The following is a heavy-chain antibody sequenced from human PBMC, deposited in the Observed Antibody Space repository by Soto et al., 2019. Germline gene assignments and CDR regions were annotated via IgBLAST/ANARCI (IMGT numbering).Heavy chain of an antibody. CDR3: ARRERYYGSPGWFDP. D-gene: IGHD3-10*01. CDR2: VYYNENT. Sequence: PSETLSLTCTVSVGSISSYYWSWIRQPRGKGLEWIGSVYYNENTNYNPSLRSRVAISVDTAKNQFSLNLRSVTAADTAVYFCARRERYYGSPGWFDPWGQGTLVTVSS. J-gene: IGHJ5*01. V-gene: IGHV4-59*08. CDR1: VGSISSYY.